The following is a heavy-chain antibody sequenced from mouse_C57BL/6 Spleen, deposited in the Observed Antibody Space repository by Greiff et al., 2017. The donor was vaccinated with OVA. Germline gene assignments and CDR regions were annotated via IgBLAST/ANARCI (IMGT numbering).Heavy chain of an antibody. CDR2: ISDGGSYT. Sequence: EVKLMESGGGLVKPGGSLKLSCAASGFTFSSYAMSWVRQTPEKRLEWVATISDGGSYTYYPDNVKGRFTISRDNAKNNLYLQMSHLKSEDTAMYYCARDQGYDYDGYFDYWGQGTTLTVSS. V-gene: IGHV5-4*01. D-gene: IGHD2-4*01. CDR3: ARDQGYDYDGYFDY. J-gene: IGHJ2*01. CDR1: GFTFSSYA.